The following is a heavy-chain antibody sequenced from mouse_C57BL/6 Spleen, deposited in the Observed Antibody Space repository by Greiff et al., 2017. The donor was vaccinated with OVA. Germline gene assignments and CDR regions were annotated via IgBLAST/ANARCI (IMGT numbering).Heavy chain of an antibody. J-gene: IGHJ4*01. D-gene: IGHD4-1*02. V-gene: IGHV10-3*01. CDR3: VRDELATGRGDYYAMDY. CDR2: IRSKSSNYAT. CDR1: GFTFNTYA. Sequence: EVQLVESGGGLVQPKGSLKLSCAASGFTFNTYAMHWVRQAPGKGLEWVARIRSKSSNYATYYADSVKDRFTISRDDSQSMLYLQMNNLKTEDTAMYYCVRDELATGRGDYYAMDYWGQGTSVTVSS.